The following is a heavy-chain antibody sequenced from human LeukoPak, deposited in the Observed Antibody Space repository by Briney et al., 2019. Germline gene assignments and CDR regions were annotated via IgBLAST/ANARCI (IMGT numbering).Heavy chain of an antibody. J-gene: IGHJ6*03. V-gene: IGHV6-1*01. Sequence: SQTLSLTCAISGDSVSSNSAAWNWIRQSPSRGLEWLGRTYYRSKWYNDYAVSVKSRITINPDTSKNQFSLQLNSVTPEDTAVYYCARAGYCSSASCDRNTDYYYYYMDVWGKGTTVTVSS. D-gene: IGHD2-2*01. CDR2: TYYRSKWYN. CDR3: ARAGYCSSASCDRNTDYYYYYMDV. CDR1: GDSVSSNSAA.